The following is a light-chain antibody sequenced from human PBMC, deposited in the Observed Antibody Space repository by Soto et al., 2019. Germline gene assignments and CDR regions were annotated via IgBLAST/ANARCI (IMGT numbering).Light chain of an antibody. CDR3: SSYTSGSTYV. CDR2: EVS. J-gene: IGLJ1*01. V-gene: IGLV2-14*01. CDR1: SSDVGGYRY. Sequence: SALTQPASVSGSPGQSITISCTGTSSDVGGYRYVSWYQQHPGKAPKLMIYEVSNRPSGVSNRFSGSKSGNTASLTISGLQAEDEADYYCSSYTSGSTYVFGTGTKVTVL.